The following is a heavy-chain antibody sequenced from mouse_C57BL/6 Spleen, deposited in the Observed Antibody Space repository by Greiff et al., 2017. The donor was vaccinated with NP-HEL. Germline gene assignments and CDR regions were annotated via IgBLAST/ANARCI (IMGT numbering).Heavy chain of an antibody. Sequence: QVQLQQPGAELVRPGSSVKLSCKASGYTFTSYWMHWVKQRPIQGLEWIGNIDPSDSETNYNQKFKDKATLTVDKSSSTSYMQLSSLTSEDSAVYYCARYGYGSSPDYWGQGTTLTVSS. CDR2: IDPSDSET. CDR3: ARYGYGSSPDY. V-gene: IGHV1-52*01. D-gene: IGHD1-1*01. CDR1: GYTFTSYW. J-gene: IGHJ2*01.